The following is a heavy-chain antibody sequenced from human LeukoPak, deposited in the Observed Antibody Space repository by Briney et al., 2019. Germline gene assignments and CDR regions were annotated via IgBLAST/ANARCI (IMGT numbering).Heavy chain of an antibody. CDR1: GGTFSSYA. CDR3: AREILERLGGDWFDP. J-gene: IGHJ5*02. Sequence: ASVKVSCKASGGTFSSYAISWVRQAPGQGLEWMGGIIPIFGTANYAQKFQGRVTITADESTSTAYMELSSLRSEDTAVYYCAREILERLGGDWFDPWGQGTLVTVSS. V-gene: IGHV1-69*13. CDR2: IIPIFGTA. D-gene: IGHD1-1*01.